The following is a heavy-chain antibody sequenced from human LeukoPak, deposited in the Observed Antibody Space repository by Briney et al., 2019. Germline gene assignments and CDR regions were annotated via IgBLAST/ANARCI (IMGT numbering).Heavy chain of an antibody. CDR1: GGSISSSHW. CDR2: IWSDGSNK. J-gene: IGHJ4*02. V-gene: IGHV3-33*08. CDR3: ARGYYDGRGHHFEY. D-gene: IGHD3-22*01. Sequence: TLSLTCAVSGGSISSSHWWSWVRQAPGKGLEWVTVIWSDGSNKYYADSVKGRFTISRDNSKNTLYLQMNSLRAEDTALYYCARGYYDGRGHHFEYWGQGTLVTVSS.